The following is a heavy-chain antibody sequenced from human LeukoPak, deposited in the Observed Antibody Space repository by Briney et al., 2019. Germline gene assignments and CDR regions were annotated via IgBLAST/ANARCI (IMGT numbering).Heavy chain of an antibody. CDR3: ARRRCSSTSCYAYRVVVNWFDP. V-gene: IGHV3-7*01. Sequence: GGSLRLSCAASGFTFSSSWMSWVRQAPGKGLEWVANIKYDGSAKYYVDSVKGRFTISRDNAKNSLYLQMTSLRAEDTAVYYCARRRCSSTSCYAYRVVVNWFDPWGQGTLVTVSS. CDR2: IKYDGSAK. D-gene: IGHD2-2*01. J-gene: IGHJ5*02. CDR1: GFTFSSSW.